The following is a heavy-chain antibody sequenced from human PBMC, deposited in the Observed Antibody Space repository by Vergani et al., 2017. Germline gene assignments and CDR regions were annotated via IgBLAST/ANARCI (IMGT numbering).Heavy chain of an antibody. CDR2: IWYDGSNK. CDR1: GFTFSSYG. D-gene: IGHD6-6*01. V-gene: IGHV3-33*06. J-gene: IGHJ4*02. CDR3: AKGGIAAREGLDY. Sequence: QVQLVESGGGVVQPGRSLRLSCAASGFTFSSYGMHWVRQAPGKGLEWVAVIWYDGSNKYYADSVKGRFTISRDNSKNTLYLQMNSLRAEDTAVYYCAKGGIAAREGLDYWGQGTLVTVSS.